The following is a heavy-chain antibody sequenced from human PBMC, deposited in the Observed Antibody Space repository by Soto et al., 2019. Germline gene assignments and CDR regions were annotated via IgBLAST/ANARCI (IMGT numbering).Heavy chain of an antibody. J-gene: IGHJ6*03. CDR1: GGSISSYY. V-gene: IGHV4-59*08. D-gene: IGHD6-6*01. CDR2: IYYSGSN. Sequence: QVQLQESGPGLVKPSETLSLTCTVSGGSISSYYWSWIRQPPGKGLEWIGYIYYSGSNNYNPSLKSRVTISVDTSKNQFSLKLSSVTAADTAVYYCARLSSSSRYYYYYMDVWGKGTTVTVSS. CDR3: ARLSSSSRYYYYYMDV.